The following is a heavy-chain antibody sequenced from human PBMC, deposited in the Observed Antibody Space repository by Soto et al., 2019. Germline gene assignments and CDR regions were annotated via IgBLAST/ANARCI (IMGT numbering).Heavy chain of an antibody. CDR1: GFTFSSYW. CDR2: IKQDGSEK. Sequence: EVQLVESGGGLVQPGGSLRLSCAASGFTFSSYWMSWVRQAPGKGLEWVANIKQDGSEKYYVDSVKGRFTISRDNAKNTRYRQMNSLRAEDTAVDDCARVVRRVYDYMDVWGKGTTVTVSS. J-gene: IGHJ6*03. CDR3: ARVVRRVYDYMDV. V-gene: IGHV3-7*01.